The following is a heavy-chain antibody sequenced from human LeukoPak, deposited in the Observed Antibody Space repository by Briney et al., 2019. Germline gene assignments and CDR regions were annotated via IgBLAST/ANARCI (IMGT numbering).Heavy chain of an antibody. CDR3: ARISGSSGWFDTYYFDY. J-gene: IGHJ4*02. V-gene: IGHV4-39*01. Sequence: SETLSLTCTVSGGSISSSSYYWGWIRQPPGKGLEWIGSIYYSGSTYYNPSLKSRVTISVDTSKNQFSLKLSSVTAADTAVYYCARISGSSGWFDTYYFDYWGQGTLVTVSS. D-gene: IGHD6-19*01. CDR2: IYYSGST. CDR1: GGSISSSSYY.